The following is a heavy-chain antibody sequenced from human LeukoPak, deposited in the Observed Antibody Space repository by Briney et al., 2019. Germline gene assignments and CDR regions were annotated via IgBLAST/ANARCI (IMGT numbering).Heavy chain of an antibody. CDR2: IYPGDSDT. CDR1: GYTFTTYW. D-gene: IGHD3-3*01. J-gene: IGHJ3*02. CDR3: ARRWRAGVSNDAFGI. Sequence: GESLKISCKSSGYTFTTYWIGWVRQMPGKGLEWMGIIYPGDSDTRYRPSFRGQVTISADKSISTAYLQWSSLKASDTAMYYCARRWRAGVSNDAFGIWGQGTMVTVSS. V-gene: IGHV5-51*01.